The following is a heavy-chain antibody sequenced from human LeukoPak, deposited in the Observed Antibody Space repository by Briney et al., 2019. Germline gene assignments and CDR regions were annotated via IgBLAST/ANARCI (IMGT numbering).Heavy chain of an antibody. D-gene: IGHD2-2*01. V-gene: IGHV4-34*01. J-gene: IGHJ4*02. CDR1: GGSFSGYY. Sequence: SETLSLTCAVYGGSFSGYYWSWIRQPPGKGLEWIGEISHSGSTNYNPSLKGRVTISVDTSKTQFSLKLSSVTAADTAVYYCARPYCSSTSCYDWDDYWGQGTLVTVSS. CDR2: ISHSGST. CDR3: ARPYCSSTSCYDWDDY.